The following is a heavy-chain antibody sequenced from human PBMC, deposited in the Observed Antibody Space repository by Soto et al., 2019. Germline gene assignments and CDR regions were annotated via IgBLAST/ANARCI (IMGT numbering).Heavy chain of an antibody. CDR2: ISYDGSNK. CDR3: AKPHHGYSGSYFFNY. J-gene: IGHJ4*02. CDR1: GFTFSSYG. Sequence: PGGSLRLSCAASGFTFSSYGMHWVRQAPGKGLEWVAVISYDGSNKYYADSVKGRFTISRDNSKNTLYLQMNSLRAEDTAVYYCAKPHHGYSGSYFFNYWGQGTLVTV. V-gene: IGHV3-30*18. D-gene: IGHD1-26*01.